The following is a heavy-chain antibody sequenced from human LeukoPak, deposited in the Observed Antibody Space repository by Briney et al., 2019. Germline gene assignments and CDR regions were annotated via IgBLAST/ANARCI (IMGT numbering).Heavy chain of an antibody. V-gene: IGHV1-2*02. CDR1: GYTFTDYY. J-gene: IGHJ6*03. D-gene: IGHD3-3*01. CDR3: ARAKFDDFYYMDV. Sequence: ASVKVSCKASGYTFTDYYMHWVRQAPGQGLEWMGWINPNSGGKNYAQKFQGRVTMTRDTSISTAYMELSRLRSDDTAVYYCARAKFDDFYYMDVWGKGTTVTVSS. CDR2: INPNSGGK.